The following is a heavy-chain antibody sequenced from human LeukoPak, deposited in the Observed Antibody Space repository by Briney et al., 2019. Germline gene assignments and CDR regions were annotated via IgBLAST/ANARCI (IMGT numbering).Heavy chain of an antibody. CDR2: ISGSGGST. V-gene: IGHV3-23*01. CDR1: GFTFSTYA. J-gene: IGHJ4*02. Sequence: GGSLRLSCTASGFTFSTYAMNWVRQAPGKGLEWVSAISGSGGSTYYADSVKGRFTISRDNSKNTLYLQMNSLRAEDAALYYCAKGRPFDHWGQGTLVTVSS. CDR3: AKGRPFDH.